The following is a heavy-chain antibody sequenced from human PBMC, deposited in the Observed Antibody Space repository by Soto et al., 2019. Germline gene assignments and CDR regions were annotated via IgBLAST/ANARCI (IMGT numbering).Heavy chain of an antibody. V-gene: IGHV4-34*01. J-gene: IGHJ5*02. CDR3: ASPYYDGRGRQYHWLDP. CDR1: GGSFSSYY. CDR2: INHSGST. Sequence: QVQLQQWGAGLLKPSETLSLTCAVYGGSFSSYYWSWIRQPPGKGLEWVGEINHSGSTNYNPSLKSRVTISVXXSXKXXSLKLSSVHAADTAVYYCASPYYDGRGRQYHWLDPWGQGTLVTVSS. D-gene: IGHD3-22*01.